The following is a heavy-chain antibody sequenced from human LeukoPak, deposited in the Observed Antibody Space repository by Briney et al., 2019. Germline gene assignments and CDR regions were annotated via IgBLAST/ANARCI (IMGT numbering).Heavy chain of an antibody. CDR2: IYPGDSDT. J-gene: IGHJ4*02. V-gene: IGHV5-51*01. CDR3: ASLVDERPDYDFWSGYFDY. D-gene: IGHD3-3*01. Sequence: GESLKISCKGSGYSFTSYWIGWVRQMPGKGLEWMGIIYPGDSDTRYSPSFQGQVTISADKSISTAYLQWSSLKASDTAMYYSASLVDERPDYDFWSGYFDYWGQGTLVTVSS. CDR1: GYSFTSYW.